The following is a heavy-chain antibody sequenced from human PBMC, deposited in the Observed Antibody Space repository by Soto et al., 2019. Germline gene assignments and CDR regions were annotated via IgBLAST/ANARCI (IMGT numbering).Heavy chain of an antibody. D-gene: IGHD4-17*01. Sequence: ASVKVSCKASGYTFTSYVISWVRQAPGQGLEWMGWISAYNGNTNYAQKLQGRVTMTTDTSTSTAYMELRSLRSDDTAVYYCATGPTVTLYYYYYGMDGWGQGTTVTVSS. CDR2: ISAYNGNT. CDR1: GYTFTSYV. CDR3: ATGPTVTLYYYYYGMDG. J-gene: IGHJ6*02. V-gene: IGHV1-18*01.